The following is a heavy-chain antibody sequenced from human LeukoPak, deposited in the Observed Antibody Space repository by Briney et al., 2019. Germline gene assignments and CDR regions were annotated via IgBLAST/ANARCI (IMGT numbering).Heavy chain of an antibody. CDR1: GGSISSGDYY. J-gene: IGHJ4*02. CDR3: AREGVVTAHMDY. V-gene: IGHV4-30-4*01. Sequence: SQTLSLTCTVSGGSISSGDYYWSWIRQPPGKGLEWIGYIYYSGSAYYTPSLRSRASISIDTSKNQFSLNLRSVTAADTAVYYCAREGVVTAHMDYWGQGALVTVSS. D-gene: IGHD2-21*02. CDR2: IYYSGSA.